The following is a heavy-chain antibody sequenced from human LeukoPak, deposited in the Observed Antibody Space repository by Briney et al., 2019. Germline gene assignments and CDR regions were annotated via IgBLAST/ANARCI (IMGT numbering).Heavy chain of an antibody. Sequence: GGSLRLSCAASGFTFSSHAMSWVRQAPGKGLEWVSAISGSGGSTYYADSVKGRFTISRDNDKNSVYLQMSSLRDEDTAVYYCAREIRGYYLDYWGQGIPVTVSS. J-gene: IGHJ4*02. CDR3: AREIRGYYLDY. CDR1: GFTFSSHA. CDR2: ISGSGGST. D-gene: IGHD6-25*01. V-gene: IGHV3-23*01.